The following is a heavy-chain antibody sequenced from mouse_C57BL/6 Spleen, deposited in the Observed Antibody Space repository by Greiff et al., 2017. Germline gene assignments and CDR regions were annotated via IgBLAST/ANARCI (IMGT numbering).Heavy chain of an antibody. CDR2: IDPETGGT. V-gene: IGHV1-15*01. Sequence: QVQLQQSGAELVRPGASVTLSCKASGYTFTDYEMHWVKQTPVHGLEWIGAIDPETGGTAYNQKFKGKAILTADKSSSPAYMELRSLTSEDSAVDYGTIYGNYASYWGQGTLVTVSA. D-gene: IGHD2-1*01. CDR3: TIYGNYASY. CDR1: GYTFTDYE. J-gene: IGHJ3*01.